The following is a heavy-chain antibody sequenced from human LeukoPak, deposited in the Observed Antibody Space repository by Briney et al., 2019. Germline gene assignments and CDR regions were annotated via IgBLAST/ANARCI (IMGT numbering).Heavy chain of an antibody. D-gene: IGHD1-1*01. V-gene: IGHV1-2*02. Sequence: GASVKVSCKASGYTFTGYYMHWVRQAPGQGLEWMGWINPNSGGTNYAQKFQGRVTMTRDTSISTAYMELSRLRSDDTAVYYCARISTGTEGVIDYWGQGTLVTVSS. CDR1: GYTFTGYY. J-gene: IGHJ4*02. CDR3: ARISTGTEGVIDY. CDR2: INPNSGGT.